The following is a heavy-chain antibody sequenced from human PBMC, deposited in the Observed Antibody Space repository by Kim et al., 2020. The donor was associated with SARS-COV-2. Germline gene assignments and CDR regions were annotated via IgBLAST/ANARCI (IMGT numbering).Heavy chain of an antibody. D-gene: IGHD6-19*01. Sequence: PSLKSRVTISVDKSKNQFSLKLSSVTAADTAVYYCARDGGSSGWYRYFDYWGQGTLVTVSS. CDR3: ARDGGSSGWYRYFDY. J-gene: IGHJ4*02. V-gene: IGHV4-4*02.